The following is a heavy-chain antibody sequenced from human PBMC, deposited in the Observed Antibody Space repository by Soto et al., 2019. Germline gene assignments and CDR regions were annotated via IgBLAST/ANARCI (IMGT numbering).Heavy chain of an antibody. CDR3: AKDLGGGWIPDYFYH. CDR2: ISYDGTST. CDR1: GFTFSSYG. Sequence: QVQLEESGGGVVQPGRSLRLSCAASGFTFSSYGMHWVRQAPGKGLEWVAVISYDGTSTDFADSVKGRFTISRDNSKNALFIEMNSLRAEETAVYSCAKDLGGGWIPDYFYHWDQGTIVTVSS. J-gene: IGHJ4*02. D-gene: IGHD3-16*01. V-gene: IGHV3-30*18.